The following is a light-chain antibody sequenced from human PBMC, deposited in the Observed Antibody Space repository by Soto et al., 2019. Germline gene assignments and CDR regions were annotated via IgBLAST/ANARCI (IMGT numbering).Light chain of an antibody. J-gene: IGKJ1*01. CDR1: QGVGETF. Sequence: EMVLTQSPGTLSLPPGEKPTLSCRASQGVGETFLSWYQQKPGLAPSLLIYGVSNRATGIPDRFSGSGSGTDFILTISRLEPEDFALYYCGQFVSSPPRTFGQGTKVEIK. CDR3: GQFVSSPPRT. V-gene: IGKV3-20*01. CDR2: GVS.